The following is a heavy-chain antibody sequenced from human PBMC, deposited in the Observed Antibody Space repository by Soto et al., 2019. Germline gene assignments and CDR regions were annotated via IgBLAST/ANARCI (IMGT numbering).Heavy chain of an antibody. J-gene: IGHJ4*02. V-gene: IGHV1-2*02. Sequence: ASVKVSCKASGYTFTGYYMHWVRQAPGQGLEWMGWINPNSGGTNYAQKFQGRVTMTRDTSISTAYMELSRLRSDDTAVYYCVCGSGPEKPFSYWGQGTLVTVSS. CDR2: INPNSGGT. CDR3: VCGSGPEKPFSY. CDR1: GYTFTGYY. D-gene: IGHD6-19*01.